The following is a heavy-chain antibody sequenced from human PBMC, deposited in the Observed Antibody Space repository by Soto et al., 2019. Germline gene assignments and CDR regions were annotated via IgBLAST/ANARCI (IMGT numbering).Heavy chain of an antibody. J-gene: IGHJ5*02. CDR3: ARDVDPAMVSWFDP. CDR2: MNPNSGNT. Sequence: SVKVSCKASGYTFTSYDINWVRQATGQGLEWMGWMNPNSGNTGYAQKFQGRVTMTRNTSISTAYMELRSLRSDDTAVYYCARDVDPAMVSWFDPWGQGSLVTVSS. D-gene: IGHD5-18*01. V-gene: IGHV1-8*01. CDR1: GYTFTSYD.